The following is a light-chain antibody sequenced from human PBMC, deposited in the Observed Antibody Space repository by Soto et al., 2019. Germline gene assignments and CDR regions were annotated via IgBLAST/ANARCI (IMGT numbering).Light chain of an antibody. V-gene: IGLV2-14*01. J-gene: IGLJ1*01. CDR1: STDIGGYNY. CDR2: GVS. Sequence: QSVLTQPASVSGSPGQSITVSCTGTSTDIGGYNYVSWYQQHPGKAPKLVIYGVSNRPSGVSDRFSGSKSGNTASLTISGLQAEDEADYYCSSYTSSSTLVFGTGTKVTVL. CDR3: SSYTSSSTLV.